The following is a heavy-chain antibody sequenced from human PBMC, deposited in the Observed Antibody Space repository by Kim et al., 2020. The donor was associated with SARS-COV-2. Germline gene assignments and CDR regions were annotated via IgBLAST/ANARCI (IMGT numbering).Heavy chain of an antibody. CDR1: GFTFSSYS. Sequence: GGSLRLSCAASGFTFSSYSMSWVRQAPGKGLEWVSGISGNGGNTYYADSVQGRFTIFRDTSSNTLYLQMNSLRAEDTAVYYCAKVQEYDILTGYFARDRNVYYFDSWGQGTLVTVSS. V-gene: IGHV3-23*01. D-gene: IGHD3-9*01. CDR3: AKVQEYDILTGYFARDRNVYYFDS. CDR2: ISGNGGNT. J-gene: IGHJ4*02.